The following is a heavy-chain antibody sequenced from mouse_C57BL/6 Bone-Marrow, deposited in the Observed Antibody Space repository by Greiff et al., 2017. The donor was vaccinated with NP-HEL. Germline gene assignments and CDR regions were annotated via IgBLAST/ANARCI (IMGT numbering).Heavy chain of an antibody. Sequence: EVHLVESGGDLVKPGGSLKLSCAASGFTFSSYGMSWVRQTPDKRLEWVATISSGGSYTYYPDCVKGRFTISRDNAKNTLYLQMSSLKSEDTAMYYCARSSYPYFDYWGQGTTLTVSS. J-gene: IGHJ2*01. CDR2: ISSGGSYT. CDR1: GFTFSSYG. CDR3: ARSSYPYFDY. D-gene: IGHD1-1*01. V-gene: IGHV5-6*01.